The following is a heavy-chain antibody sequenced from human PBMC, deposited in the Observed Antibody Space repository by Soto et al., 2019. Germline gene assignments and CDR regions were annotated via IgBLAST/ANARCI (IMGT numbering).Heavy chain of an antibody. V-gene: IGHV4-61*01. Sequence: QVQLQESGPGLMKPSETLSLTCTVSGGSVSSGSYYWSWIRQPPGKGLEWIGYIYYSGSTNYNPSLKSRVTISVDTSKNQFSLKLSSVTAADTAVYYCARAVIMVRGVIDHWGQGTLVTVSS. J-gene: IGHJ4*02. D-gene: IGHD3-10*01. CDR2: IYYSGST. CDR3: ARAVIMVRGVIDH. CDR1: GGSVSSGSYY.